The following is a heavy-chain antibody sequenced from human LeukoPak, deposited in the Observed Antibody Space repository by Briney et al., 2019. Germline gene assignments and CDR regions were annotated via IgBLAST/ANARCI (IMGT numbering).Heavy chain of an antibody. J-gene: IGHJ4*02. CDR2: IYPGDPDT. Sequence: GESLKISCKGSGYSFTSYWIGWVRQMPGKGLEWMGIIYPGDPDTRYSPSFQGQATISADKSISTAYLQWSSLKASDTAMYYCARRTVGDLRYIDYWGQGTLVTV. D-gene: IGHD2-21*01. CDR1: GYSFTSYW. V-gene: IGHV5-51*01. CDR3: ARRTVGDLRYIDY.